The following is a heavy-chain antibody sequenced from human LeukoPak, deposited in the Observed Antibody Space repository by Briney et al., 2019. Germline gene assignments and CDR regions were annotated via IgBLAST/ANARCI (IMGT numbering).Heavy chain of an antibody. J-gene: IGHJ5*02. CDR2: MNPNSGNT. CDR3: ARVWCSSTNCLNGWFDP. D-gene: IGHD2-2*01. V-gene: IGHV1-8*01. Sequence: GASVKVSCKASGYTFTIYDINWVRQAAGQGLEWMGWMNPNSGNTGYAQKFQGRVTMTRNTSISTAYMELSSLRSEDTAVYYCARVWCSSTNCLNGWFDPWGQGTLVTVSS. CDR1: GYTFTIYD.